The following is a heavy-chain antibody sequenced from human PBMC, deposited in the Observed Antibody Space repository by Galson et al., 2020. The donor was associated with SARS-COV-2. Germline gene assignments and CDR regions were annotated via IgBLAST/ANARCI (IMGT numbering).Heavy chain of an antibody. CDR1: GFTFGDYA. Sequence: SLRLSCTASGFTFGDYAMSWFRQAPGKGLEWVGFIRSKAYGGTTEYAASVKGRFTISRDDSKSIAYLQMNSLKTEDTAVYYCTRAKVRRTINWFDPWGQGTLVTVSS. J-gene: IGHJ5*02. V-gene: IGHV3-49*03. CDR2: IRSKAYGGTT. CDR3: TRAKVRRTINWFDP. D-gene: IGHD2-2*01.